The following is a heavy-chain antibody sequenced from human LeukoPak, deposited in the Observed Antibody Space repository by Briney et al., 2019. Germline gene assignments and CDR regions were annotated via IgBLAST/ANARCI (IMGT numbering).Heavy chain of an antibody. Sequence: PGGSLTLSCAASGFTFSSYAMGWVREAPGKGLEWVSAISGSGGSTYYADSVKGRFTISRDNAKNTLYLQMNSLRAEDTAVYYCATSHDFWSGYAYYWGQGTLVTVSS. CDR2: ISGSGGST. CDR3: ATSHDFWSGYAYY. D-gene: IGHD3-3*01. J-gene: IGHJ4*02. V-gene: IGHV3-23*01. CDR1: GFTFSSYA.